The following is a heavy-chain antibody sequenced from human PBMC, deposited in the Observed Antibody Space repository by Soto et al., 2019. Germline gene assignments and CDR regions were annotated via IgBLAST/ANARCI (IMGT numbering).Heavy chain of an antibody. D-gene: IGHD4-17*01. CDR3: ARAPYGDYSLSFSNWFDP. Sequence: GGSLRLSCAASGFTFSSYSMNWVRQAPGKGLEWVSYISSSSSTIYYADSVKGRFTISRDNAKNSLYLQMNSLRAEDTAVYYCARAPYGDYSLSFSNWFDPWGQGTLVTVSS. V-gene: IGHV3-48*01. CDR2: ISSSSSTI. CDR1: GFTFSSYS. J-gene: IGHJ5*02.